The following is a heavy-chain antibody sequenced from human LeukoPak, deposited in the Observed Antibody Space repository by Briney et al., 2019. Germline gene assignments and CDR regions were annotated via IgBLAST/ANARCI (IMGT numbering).Heavy chain of an antibody. V-gene: IGHV4-4*07. CDR1: GGSISPYY. CDR3: ARLSNYYDTTSGYYYSFDH. Sequence: PSETLSLTCTVSGGSISPYYWSWIRQPAGKGLEWIGRIYASGSTNYNPSLQSRVTISVDKSKNHCPLNLSSVTAADTAVYYCARLSNYYDTTSGYYYSFDHWGQGTLVTVSS. D-gene: IGHD3-22*01. CDR2: IYASGST. J-gene: IGHJ4*02.